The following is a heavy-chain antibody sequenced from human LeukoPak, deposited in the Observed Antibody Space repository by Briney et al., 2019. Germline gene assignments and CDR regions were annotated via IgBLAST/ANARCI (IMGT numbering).Heavy chain of an antibody. CDR2: IWYNGSNK. V-gene: IGHV3-33*01. Sequence: GGSLRLSCAASGFTFSSFAMHWVRQAPGKGLEWVADIWYNGSNKYYAESVKGRFTISRDNSRNTLYLQMNSLRAVDTAVYYCSRGGYGDYNNWFDPWGQGTLVIVSS. CDR1: GFTFSSFA. J-gene: IGHJ5*02. D-gene: IGHD4-17*01. CDR3: SRGGYGDYNNWFDP.